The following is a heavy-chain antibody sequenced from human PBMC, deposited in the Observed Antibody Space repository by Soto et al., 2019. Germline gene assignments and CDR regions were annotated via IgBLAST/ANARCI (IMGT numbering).Heavy chain of an antibody. V-gene: IGHV3-7*03. D-gene: IGHD2-15*01. CDR2: IPQEGSDG. Sequence: VGSLRLSCEVSGFTLSMYSMTWVRQAPLKVLEWVAKIPQEGSDGHYADSLKGRFTISRDNAKNSVYLQMNSLRAEDTAVYYCARDQLILPAHDFFYGSDVWGQGAKVTVSS. J-gene: IGHJ6*02. CDR3: ARDQLILPAHDFFYGSDV. CDR1: GFTLSMYS.